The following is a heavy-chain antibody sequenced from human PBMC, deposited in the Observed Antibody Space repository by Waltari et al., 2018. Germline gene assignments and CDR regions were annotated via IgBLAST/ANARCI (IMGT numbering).Heavy chain of an antibody. CDR3: ARDGLIAAAGTV. Sequence: QVQLQESGPGLVKPSETLSLTCTVSGGSISSYYWSWIRQPPGKGLEWIGYIYYSGSTNYNPSLKSRVSISVDTSKNQFSLKLSSVTAADTAVYYCARDGLIAAAGTVWGQGTLVTVSS. CDR2: IYYSGST. D-gene: IGHD6-13*01. J-gene: IGHJ4*02. CDR1: GGSISSYY. V-gene: IGHV4-59*01.